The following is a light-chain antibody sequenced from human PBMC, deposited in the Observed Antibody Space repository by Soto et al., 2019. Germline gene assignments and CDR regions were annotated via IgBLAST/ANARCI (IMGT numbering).Light chain of an antibody. CDR1: QTISSW. Sequence: DIQMTQSPSTLSGSVGDRVTITCRASQTISSWLAWYQQKPGKAPKLLIYAASTLQSGVPSRFSGSGSGTDFTLTISCLQSEDFATYYCQQYYSFPFTFGPGTKVDI. J-gene: IGKJ3*01. CDR3: QQYYSFPFT. CDR2: AAS. V-gene: IGKV1-5*01.